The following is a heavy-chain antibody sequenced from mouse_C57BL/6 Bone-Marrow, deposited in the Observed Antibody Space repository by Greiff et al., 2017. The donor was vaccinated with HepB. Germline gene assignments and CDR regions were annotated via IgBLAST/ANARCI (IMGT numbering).Heavy chain of an antibody. D-gene: IGHD1-1*01. J-gene: IGHJ4*01. CDR2: IYPRSGNT. V-gene: IGHV1-81*01. CDR1: GYTFKSYG. Sequence: QVQLQQSGAELARPGASVKLSCKASGYTFKSYGISWVKQRTGQGLEWIGEIYPRSGNTYYNEKFKGKATLTADKSSSTAYMELRSLTSEDSAVYFCARKSITTVVEDYYAMDYWGQGTSVTVSS. CDR3: ARKSITTVVEDYYAMDY.